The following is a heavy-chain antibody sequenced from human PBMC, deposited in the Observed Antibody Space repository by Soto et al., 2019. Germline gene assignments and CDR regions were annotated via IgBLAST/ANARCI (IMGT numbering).Heavy chain of an antibody. CDR1: GYSFTSYW. J-gene: IGHJ1*01. CDR2: IYPGDSDT. D-gene: IGHD2-15*01. CDR3: ARRERYCSGGSCYSGYFQH. V-gene: IGHV5-51*01. Sequence: RKISCKGSGYSFTSYWIGWVRQMPGKGLEWMGIIYPGDSDTRYSPSFQGQVTISADKSISTAYLQWSSLKASDTAMYYCARRERYCSGGSCYSGYFQHWGQGTLVTVSS.